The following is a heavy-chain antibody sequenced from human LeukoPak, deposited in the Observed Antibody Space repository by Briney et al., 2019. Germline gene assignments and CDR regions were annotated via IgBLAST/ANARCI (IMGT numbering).Heavy chain of an antibody. CDR3: GRDLVAGAGRGGDY. J-gene: IGHJ4*02. CDR1: GFTFSSYS. V-gene: IGHV3-21*01. D-gene: IGHD6-19*01. CDR2: ISSSSSYI. Sequence: GGSLRLSCAASGFTFSSYSMNWVRQAPGKGLEWVPSISSSSSYIYYADSVKGRFTISRDNAKNSLYLQMNSLRAENTAVYYCGRDLVAGAGRGGDYGGKGTRVTVSS.